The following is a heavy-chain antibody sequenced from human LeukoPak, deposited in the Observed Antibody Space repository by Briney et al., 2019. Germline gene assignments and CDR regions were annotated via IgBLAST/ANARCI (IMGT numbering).Heavy chain of an antibody. CDR1: DGSLSTYY. D-gene: IGHD2-21*01. J-gene: IGHJ5*02. V-gene: IGHV4-59*01. Sequence: TSETLSLSCTVSDGSLSTYYWSWIRQPPGKGLEWMGYIYYTGSTNYNPSLKSRVTISVDTSKNQFSLKLSSVTAADTAVYFCARASGGDYNNWFDPWGQGTLVTVSS. CDR3: ARASGGDYNNWFDP. CDR2: IYYTGST.